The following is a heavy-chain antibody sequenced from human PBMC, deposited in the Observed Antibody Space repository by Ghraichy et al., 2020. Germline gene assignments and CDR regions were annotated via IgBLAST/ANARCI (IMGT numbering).Heavy chain of an antibody. J-gene: IGHJ4*02. V-gene: IGHV3-15*01. CDR1: GFTFNYAW. Sequence: SCAASGFTFNYAWMSWVRQAPGKGLEWVGRIKSKTDGGTTDYAAPVKGRFTISRDDSKNTLYLQMNSLKTEDTAVYFCTTETTFPPEEGGTTHFPPSYFDYWGQGTLVTVSS. CDR3: TTETTFPPEEGGTTHFPPSYFDY. D-gene: IGHD1-14*01. CDR2: IKSKTDGGTT.